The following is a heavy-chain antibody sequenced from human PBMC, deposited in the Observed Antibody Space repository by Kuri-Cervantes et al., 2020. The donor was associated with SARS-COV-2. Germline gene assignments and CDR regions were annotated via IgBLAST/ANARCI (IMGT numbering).Heavy chain of an antibody. J-gene: IGHJ5*02. CDR3: ARARTIAAHPENWFDP. CDR2: ISSSSSYI. D-gene: IGHD6-6*01. CDR1: GFTFSSYS. V-gene: IGHV3-21*01. Sequence: GESLKISCAASGFTFSSYSMNWVRQAPGKGLGWVSSISSSSSYIYYADSVKGRFTISRDNAKNSLYLQMNSLRAEDTAVYYCARARTIAAHPENWFDPWGQGTLVTVSS.